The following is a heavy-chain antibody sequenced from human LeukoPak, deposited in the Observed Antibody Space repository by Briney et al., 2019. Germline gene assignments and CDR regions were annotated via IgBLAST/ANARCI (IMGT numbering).Heavy chain of an antibody. CDR3: ARSGYGSGSRKGRTFDY. CDR1: GYTFTSYY. CDR2: INPSGGST. D-gene: IGHD3-10*01. J-gene: IGHJ4*02. Sequence: ASVKVSCKASGYTFTSYYMHWVRQAPGQGLEWMGIINPSGGSTSYAQKFQGRVTMTGDTSTSTVYMELSSLRSEDTAVYYCARSGYGSGSRKGRTFDYWGQGTLVTVSS. V-gene: IGHV1-46*01.